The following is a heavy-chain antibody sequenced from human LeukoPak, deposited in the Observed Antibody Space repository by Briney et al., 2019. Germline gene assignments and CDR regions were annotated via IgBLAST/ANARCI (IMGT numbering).Heavy chain of an antibody. D-gene: IGHD1-14*01. CDR3: ARDEGSTYNQLDF. V-gene: IGHV1-2*02. Sequence: ASVKVSCKASGYTFDNFYIHRVRQAPGQGPEWMGWINGNDGSTKYAQKFQGRVTMTRVTAISTVYMDLSGLRPDDTAIYYCARDEGSTYNQLDFWGQGTLVTVSS. J-gene: IGHJ4*02. CDR1: GYTFDNFY. CDR2: INGNDGST.